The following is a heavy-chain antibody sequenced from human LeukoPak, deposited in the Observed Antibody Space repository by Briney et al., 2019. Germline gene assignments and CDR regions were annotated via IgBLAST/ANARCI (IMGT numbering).Heavy chain of an antibody. J-gene: IGHJ4*02. Sequence: GGSLRLSCAASGFTFSSYSMNWVRQAPGKGLEWVSSITSSSSYIYYADSVKGRFTISRDNAKNSLYLQMNSLRAEDTAVYYCASSLDFWSGYYPNYWGQGTLVTVSS. CDR3: ASSLDFWSGYYPNY. V-gene: IGHV3-21*01. CDR2: ITSSSSYI. CDR1: GFTFSSYS. D-gene: IGHD3-3*01.